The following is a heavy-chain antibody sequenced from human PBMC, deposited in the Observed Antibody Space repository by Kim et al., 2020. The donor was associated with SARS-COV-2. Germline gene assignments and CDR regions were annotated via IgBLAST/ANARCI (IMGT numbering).Heavy chain of an antibody. Sequence: ASVKVSCKSSGYTFKNHDVMWVRQAPGQGLEWLGWISGYNGAPTYAQKLQGRVTMTAETSTATMFFDLRNLTSDDTATYYCARSAGGDYGDFWGQGTLVIVSS. D-gene: IGHD3-10*01. CDR3: ARSAGGDYGDF. V-gene: IGHV1-18*04. CDR2: ISGYNGAP. CDR1: GYTFKNHD. J-gene: IGHJ4*02.